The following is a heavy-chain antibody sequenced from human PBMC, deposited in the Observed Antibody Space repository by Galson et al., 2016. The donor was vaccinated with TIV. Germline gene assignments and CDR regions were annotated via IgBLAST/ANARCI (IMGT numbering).Heavy chain of an antibody. V-gene: IGHV4-4*07. D-gene: IGHD5-18*01. Sequence: LSLTCTVSGGSVSRYYWSWVRQSPGKGLEWIGRIFTDGTTTYNPSLKSRVAISVDTSRRQFSLRLRSVIAADTALYYCATVNTNSRKYFDYWGQGIQVTVS. CDR3: ATVNTNSRKYFDY. CDR1: GGSVSRYY. CDR2: IFTDGTT. J-gene: IGHJ4*02.